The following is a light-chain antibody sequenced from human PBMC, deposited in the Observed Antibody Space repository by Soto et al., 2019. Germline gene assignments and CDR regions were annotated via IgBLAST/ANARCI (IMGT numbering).Light chain of an antibody. CDR3: CSYAGSSTLV. Sequence: QSVLTQPASVSGSPGQSITISCTGTSSDVGSYNLVSWYQQHPGKAPKHMIYEGSKRPSGVSNRFSGSKSGNTASLTISGLQAEDEADYYCCSYAGSSTLVFGVGTKLTVL. J-gene: IGLJ2*01. V-gene: IGLV2-23*01. CDR2: EGS. CDR1: SSDVGSYNL.